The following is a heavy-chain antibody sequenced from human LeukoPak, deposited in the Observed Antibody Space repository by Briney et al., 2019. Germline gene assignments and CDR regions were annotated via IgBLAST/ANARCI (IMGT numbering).Heavy chain of an antibody. J-gene: IGHJ3*02. CDR1: GGSYSGYY. D-gene: IGHD2-2*02. CDR2: INHSGST. CDR3: ARVPCSSTSCYKPRAFDI. Sequence: SETLSLTSAVYGGSYSGYYWSWIRQPPGKGLEWIGEINHSGSTNYNPSLKSRVTISVDTSKNQFSLKLSSVTAADTAVYYCARVPCSSTSCYKPRAFDIWGQGTMVTVSS. V-gene: IGHV4-34*01.